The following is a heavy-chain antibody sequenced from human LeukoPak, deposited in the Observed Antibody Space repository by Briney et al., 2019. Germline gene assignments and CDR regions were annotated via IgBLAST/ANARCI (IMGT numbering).Heavy chain of an antibody. CDR2: MNPNSGNT. Sequence: ASVKVSCKASGYTFTSYGISWVRQATGQGLEWMGWMNPNSGNTGYAQKFQGRVTMTRNTSISTAYMELSSLRSEDTAVYYCAIYAIRNNWFDPWGQGTLVTVSS. J-gene: IGHJ5*02. CDR1: GYTFTSYG. CDR3: AIYAIRNNWFDP. D-gene: IGHD5/OR15-5a*01. V-gene: IGHV1-8*02.